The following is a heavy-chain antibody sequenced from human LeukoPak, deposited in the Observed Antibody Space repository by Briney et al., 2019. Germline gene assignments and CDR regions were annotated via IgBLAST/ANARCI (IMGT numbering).Heavy chain of an antibody. J-gene: IGHJ4*02. V-gene: IGHV3-30*18. Sequence: GRSLRLSCAASGFTFSRSAVHWVRQAPGKGLEWVAVISHDGSNTDYTDSVKGRFTISRDNSKNTLYLQMNSLRPEDTAVYYCAKEMKPWMHFDYWGQGTLVTVSS. CDR3: AKEMKPWMHFDY. CDR2: ISHDGSNT. CDR1: GFTFSRSA. D-gene: IGHD5-12*01.